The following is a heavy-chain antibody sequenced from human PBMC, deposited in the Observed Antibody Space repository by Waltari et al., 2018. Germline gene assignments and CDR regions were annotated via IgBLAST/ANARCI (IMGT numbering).Heavy chain of an antibody. D-gene: IGHD2-2*01. CDR1: GGSISSYY. J-gene: IGHJ6*03. V-gene: IGHV4-59*01. Sequence: QVQLQESGPGLVKPSETLSLTCTVSGGSISSYYWSWIRQPPGKGLEWIGYIYYSGSTNYSPALKSRVTVSVDTSKNQFSLKLSSVTAADTAVYYGARYASNYYYYMDVWGKGTTVTVSS. CDR2: IYYSGST. CDR3: ARYASNYYYYMDV.